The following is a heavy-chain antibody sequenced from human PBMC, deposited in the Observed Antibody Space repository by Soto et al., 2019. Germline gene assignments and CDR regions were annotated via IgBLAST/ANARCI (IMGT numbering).Heavy chain of an antibody. CDR1: GGSIGRTTYY. V-gene: IGHV4-39*01. CDR2: IYYSGAT. D-gene: IGHD3-22*01. Sequence: SETLSLTCTVSGGSIGRTTYYWGWIRQPPGQGLEWIGTIYYSGATYYNPSLKSRLTISVDTSKNQFSLKLTSVTAADTAVYYCRRYFDTSERPSFWHWGQGTLVSVSS. J-gene: IGHJ1*01. CDR3: RRYFDTSERPSFWH.